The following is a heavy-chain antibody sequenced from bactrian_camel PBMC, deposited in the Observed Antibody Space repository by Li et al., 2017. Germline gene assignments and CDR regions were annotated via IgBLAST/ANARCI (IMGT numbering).Heavy chain of an antibody. J-gene: IGHJ4*01. Sequence: DVQLVESGGGLVQPGGSLRLSCAASGFIFSSTAMSWVRQAAGKQREWVSSINADGSTSYADSVKGRFTISRDDAKNTLYLQLNSLKTEDTAMYYCAKDYVDGLGIDYWGQGTQVTV. D-gene: IGHD5*01. V-gene: IGHV3S42*01. CDR2: INADGST. CDR1: GFIFSSTA. CDR3: AKDYVDGLGIDY.